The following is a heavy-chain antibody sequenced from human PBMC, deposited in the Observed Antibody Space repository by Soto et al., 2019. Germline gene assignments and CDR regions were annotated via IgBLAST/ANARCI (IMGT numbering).Heavy chain of an antibody. D-gene: IGHD3-10*01. CDR2: INPNSGNT. V-gene: IGHV1-8*01. Sequence: ASVKVSCKASGYIFTNYDIKWVRQATRQGLEYLGWINPNSGNTGYVQKFKGRVTMTRNTSINTAYMELNSLRSEDTAVYYCARGSITMVRGRHWFDPWGQGTLVTVSS. J-gene: IGHJ5*02. CDR3: ARGSITMVRGRHWFDP. CDR1: GYIFTNYD.